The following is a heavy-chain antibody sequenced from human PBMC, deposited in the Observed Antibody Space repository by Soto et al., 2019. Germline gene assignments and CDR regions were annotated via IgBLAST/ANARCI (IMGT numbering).Heavy chain of an antibody. CDR2: IYYSGST. J-gene: IGHJ4*02. D-gene: IGHD1-1*01. CDR1: GGSISRSSYY. Sequence: QLQLQESGPGLVKPSETLSLTCTVSGGSISRSSYYWGWIRQPPGKGLEWIGSIYYSGSTYYNPALKSRVTISVDTSKNQFSLKLSSVTAADTAVYYCARHDWNGVDYWGQGTLVTVSS. CDR3: ARHDWNGVDY. V-gene: IGHV4-39*01.